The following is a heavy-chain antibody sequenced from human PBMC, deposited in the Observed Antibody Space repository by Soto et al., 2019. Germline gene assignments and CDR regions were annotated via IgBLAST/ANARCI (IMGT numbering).Heavy chain of an antibody. CDR1: GYNFTSYT. Sequence: QVQLVQSGAEEKEPGASVKDSRKPSGYNFTSYTIHWVRQAPGQRLEWMGWINAGNGNTKYSQEFQDIVTSTRDTSASTAYMELSSLSSEDTAVYYCARRHTSISTPPDYWCQGSPVTVAS. V-gene: IGHV1-3*05. CDR2: INAGNGNT. CDR3: ARRHTSISTPPDY. J-gene: IGHJ4*02. D-gene: IGHD6-6*01.